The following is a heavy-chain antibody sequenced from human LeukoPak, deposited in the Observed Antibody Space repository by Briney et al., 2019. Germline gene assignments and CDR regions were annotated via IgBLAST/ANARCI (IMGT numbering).Heavy chain of an antibody. Sequence: SETLSLTCTVSGGSISSYYWSWIRQPAGKGLEWIGRIYTSGSTNYNPSLKSRVTKSVDTSKNQFSLKLSSVTAADTAVYYCARDGSSGYYSLFDYWGQGTLVTVSS. D-gene: IGHD3-22*01. CDR1: GGSISSYY. CDR3: ARDGSSGYYSLFDY. CDR2: IYTSGST. V-gene: IGHV4-4*07. J-gene: IGHJ4*02.